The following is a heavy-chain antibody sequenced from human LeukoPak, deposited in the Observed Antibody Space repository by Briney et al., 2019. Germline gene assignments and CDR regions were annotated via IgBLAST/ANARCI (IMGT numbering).Heavy chain of an antibody. CDR3: ARGYSYGSSFNDY. V-gene: IGHV4-59*01. Sequence: SETLSLTCTVSGGSISSYYWSWIRQPPGKGLEWIGYIYYSGSTNYNPSLKSRVTISVDTSKNQFSLKLSSVTAADTAVYYCARGYSYGSSFNDYWGQGTLVTVSS. CDR2: IYYSGST. D-gene: IGHD5-18*01. J-gene: IGHJ4*02. CDR1: GGSISSYY.